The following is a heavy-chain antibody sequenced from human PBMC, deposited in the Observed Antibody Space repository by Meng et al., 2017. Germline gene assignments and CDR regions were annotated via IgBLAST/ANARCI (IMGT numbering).Heavy chain of an antibody. CDR2: ISGSGGST. CDR1: GFTFSSYA. V-gene: IGHV3-23*01. Sequence: GESLXISCAASGFTFSSYAMCWVRQAPGKGLEWVSAISGSGGSTYYADSVKGRFTISRDNSKNTLYLQMNSLRAEDTAVYYCAKDKTHEIGIQLWFRMYYMDVWGKGTTVTVAS. CDR3: AKDKTHEIGIQLWFRMYYMDV. D-gene: IGHD5-18*01. J-gene: IGHJ6*03.